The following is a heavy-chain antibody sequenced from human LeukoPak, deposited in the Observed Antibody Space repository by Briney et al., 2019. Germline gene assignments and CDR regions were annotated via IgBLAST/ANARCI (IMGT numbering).Heavy chain of an antibody. D-gene: IGHD3-10*01. CDR3: AREAGSLKGYYYYYMDV. Sequence: PGGSLRLSCAASGFTFDDYGMSWVRQTPGKGLEWVAVISYDGSNKYYADSVKGRFTISRDDSKNTLYLQMNSLRAEDTAVYYCAREAGSLKGYYYYYMDVWGKGTTVTISS. V-gene: IGHV3-30*03. J-gene: IGHJ6*03. CDR1: GFTFDDYG. CDR2: ISYDGSNK.